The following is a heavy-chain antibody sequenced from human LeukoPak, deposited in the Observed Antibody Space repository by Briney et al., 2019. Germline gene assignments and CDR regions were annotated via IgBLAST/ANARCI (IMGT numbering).Heavy chain of an antibody. CDR3: ARVGPDNIVYRQLDY. CDR1: GFSFSPYC. D-gene: IGHD2/OR15-2a*01. Sequence: PGGSLRLSCAASGFSFSPYCMSWVRQAPGKGLEWVASMKQDGSEKYYVDSVKGRFTISRDNAKNSLYLQMNSLRAEDTAVYYCARVGPDNIVYRQLDYWGQGTLVTVSS. V-gene: IGHV3-7*01. CDR2: MKQDGSEK. J-gene: IGHJ4*01.